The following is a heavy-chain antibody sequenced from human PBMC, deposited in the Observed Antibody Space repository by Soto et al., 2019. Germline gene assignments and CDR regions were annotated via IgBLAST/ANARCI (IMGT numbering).Heavy chain of an antibody. D-gene: IGHD4-17*01. CDR2: ISAYNGNT. CDR3: ARIYTVTTYPRLDY. CDR1: GYTFTSYG. V-gene: IGHV1-18*04. J-gene: IGHJ4*02. Sequence: ASVKVSCKASGYTFTSYGISWVRQAPGQGLEWMGWISAYNGNTNYAQKLQGRVTMTTDTSTSTAYMELRSLRSDDTAVYYCARIYTVTTYPRLDYWGQGTPVTVSS.